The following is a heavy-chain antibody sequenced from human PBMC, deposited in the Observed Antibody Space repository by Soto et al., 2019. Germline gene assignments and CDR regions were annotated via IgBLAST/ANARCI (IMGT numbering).Heavy chain of an antibody. CDR1: GFTCSSYA. D-gene: IGHD6-13*01. CDR3: SKDQIAAAGPPPPAYGMDV. V-gene: IGHV3-23*01. Sequence: SPSLSCAAAGFTCSSYAVRWVRQAPGQGLEWVSAISGSDGSTYYADSVKGRFTISIDNSKNTLYLQMNSLRAEDTAVYYCSKDQIAAAGPPPPAYGMDVWGQATTVTVSS. J-gene: IGHJ6*02. CDR2: ISGSDGST.